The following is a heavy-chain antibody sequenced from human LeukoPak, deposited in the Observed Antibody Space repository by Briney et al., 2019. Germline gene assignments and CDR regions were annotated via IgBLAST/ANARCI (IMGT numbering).Heavy chain of an antibody. CDR1: GYTFTSYG. J-gene: IGHJ4*02. D-gene: IGHD3-3*01. Sequence: GASVKVSCKASGYTFTSYGISWVRQAPGQGLAWMGWISAYNGNTNYAQKLQGRVTMTTDTSTSTAYMELRSLRSDDTAVYYCARDLRVMNSKLRITDPCGYWGQGTLVTVSS. CDR2: ISAYNGNT. CDR3: ARDLRVMNSKLRITDPCGY. V-gene: IGHV1-18*01.